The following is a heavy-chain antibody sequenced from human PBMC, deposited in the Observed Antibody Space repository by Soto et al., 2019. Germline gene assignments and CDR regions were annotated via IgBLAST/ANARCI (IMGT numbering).Heavy chain of an antibody. J-gene: IGHJ4*02. CDR1: GFTFSNHA. CDR2: ISDSGST. Sequence: EVQLLESGGALVQPGGSLRLSCAASGFTFSNHAMHWVRQAPGKGLEWVSTISDSGSTYYADAVKGRFTISRDNSKNTQYRQMDSRRGEYTAVYYWGRDSGGHYCTSRSCVYFFEHWGQGTLVIVSS. D-gene: IGHD2-2*01. CDR3: GRDSGGHYCTSRSCVYFFEH. V-gene: IGHV3-23*01.